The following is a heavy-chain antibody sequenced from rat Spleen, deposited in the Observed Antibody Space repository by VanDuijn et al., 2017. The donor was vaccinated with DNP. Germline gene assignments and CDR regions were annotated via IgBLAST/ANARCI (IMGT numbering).Heavy chain of an antibody. CDR1: GFTFSDYG. Sequence: EVQLVESGGGLVQPGRSLKLSCAASGFTFSDYGMAWVRQAPKQGLEWVASISYDGSSTYYRDSVKGRFTISRDNAKSSLYLQMDSLRSEDTATYYCTTESTYYGYFDYWGQGVMVPVSS. D-gene: IGHD1-9*01. V-gene: IGHV5-20*01. CDR3: TTESTYYGYFDY. J-gene: IGHJ2*01. CDR2: ISYDGSST.